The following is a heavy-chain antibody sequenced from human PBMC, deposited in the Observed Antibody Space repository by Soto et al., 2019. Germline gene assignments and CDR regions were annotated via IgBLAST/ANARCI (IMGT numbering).Heavy chain of an antibody. CDR1: GFTFSSYS. J-gene: IGHJ6*02. Sequence: GGSLRLSCAASGFTFSSYSMHWVRQAPGKGPEWVSSIGTRSDIYYADSVKGRFTISRDNAKNSLSLQMNSMTAEDTAVYYCAREETAWPLAYGLDVWGQGTTVTVSS. V-gene: IGHV3-21*01. CDR2: IGTRSDI. CDR3: AREETAWPLAYGLDV. D-gene: IGHD2-21*02.